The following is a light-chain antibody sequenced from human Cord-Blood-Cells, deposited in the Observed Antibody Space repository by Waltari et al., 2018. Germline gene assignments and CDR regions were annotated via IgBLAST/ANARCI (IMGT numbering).Light chain of an antibody. J-gene: IGLJ3*02. V-gene: IGLV2-11*01. CDR3: CSCAGSYTWV. Sequence: QSALTQPRSVSGSPGQSVTISCTGTSSDVGGYNYVSWYQQHPGKAPKLMIYDVSKRPSWVPERISGSKCGNTASPTISGLQAEDEADYYCCSCAGSYTWVFGGGSKLTVL. CDR1: SSDVGGYNY. CDR2: DVS.